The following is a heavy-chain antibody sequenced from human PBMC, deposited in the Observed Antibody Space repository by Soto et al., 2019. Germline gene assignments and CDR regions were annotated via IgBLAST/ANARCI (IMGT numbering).Heavy chain of an antibody. CDR1: GFRVSSNY. Sequence: PSGSLGLSCAASGFRVSSNYMTWFRQAQRKGLEWVSVIYSGGSTYYADSVKGRFTISRDNSKNALYLQMNSLRAEDTAVYYCASMTFRSGYDSIGDFGYWGKGTLVTVSS. CDR2: IYSGGST. CDR3: ASMTFRSGYDSIGDFGY. V-gene: IGHV3-53*01. D-gene: IGHD5-12*01. J-gene: IGHJ4*02.